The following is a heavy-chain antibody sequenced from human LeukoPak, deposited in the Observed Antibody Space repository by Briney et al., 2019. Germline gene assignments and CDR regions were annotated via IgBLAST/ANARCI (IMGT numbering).Heavy chain of an antibody. CDR2: IRSKANSYAT. V-gene: IGHV3-73*01. J-gene: IGHJ3*02. Sequence: GGSPRLSCAASGFIFSGSTIHWVRQASGKGLEWVGRIRSKANSYATAYAASVKGRFTVSRDDSKNTAYLQMNSMKTEDTAVYYCTNLMSYSGFIDIWGQGTMVTVSS. CDR3: TNLMSYSGFIDI. CDR1: GFIFSGST. D-gene: IGHD1-26*01.